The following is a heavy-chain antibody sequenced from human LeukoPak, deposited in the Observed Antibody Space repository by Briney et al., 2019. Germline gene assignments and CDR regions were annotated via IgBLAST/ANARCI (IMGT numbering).Heavy chain of an antibody. CDR3: ASEPGKDCYTYSFDY. CDR2: IYYSGSA. Sequence: SETLSLTCTVSGGSISSDGYYWSWNRQRPGLGLEWVGYIYYSGSAYTNPSLTSRLTISIDTSKNQISLWLSSVTAADTAVYFYASEPGKDCYTYSFDYWGGETLLTSPQ. CDR1: GGSISSDGYY. D-gene: IGHD5-24*01. J-gene: IGHJ4*02. V-gene: IGHV4-31*03.